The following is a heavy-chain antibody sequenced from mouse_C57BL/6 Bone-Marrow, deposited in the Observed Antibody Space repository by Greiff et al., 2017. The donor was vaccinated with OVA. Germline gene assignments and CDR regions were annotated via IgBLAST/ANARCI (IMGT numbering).Heavy chain of an antibody. CDR2: IDPETGGT. J-gene: IGHJ2*01. Sequence: QVQLQQSGAELVRPGASVTLSCKASGYTFTDYEMHWVKQTPVHGLEWIGAIDPETGGTAYNQKFKGKAILTADKSSSTAYMELRSLTSEDSAVYYCTRWGNYYGSSYWYYFDYWGQGTTLTVSS. CDR1: GYTFTDYE. V-gene: IGHV1-15*01. D-gene: IGHD1-1*01. CDR3: TRWGNYYGSSYWYYFDY.